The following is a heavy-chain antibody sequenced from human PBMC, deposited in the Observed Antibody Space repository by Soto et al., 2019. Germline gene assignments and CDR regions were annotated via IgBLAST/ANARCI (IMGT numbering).Heavy chain of an antibody. CDR3: AKEGRLDDYVLGTYRYTFSSWYFDY. J-gene: IGHJ4*02. Sequence: PGGSLRLSFAASGFTFSTYGMPWVRQAPGKGLEWVAVIRYDRNNKYYADSVKGRFSISRDTSKNTLFLQMNSLRADDTAVYYCAKEGRLDDYVLGTYRYTFSSWYFDYWGQGT. CDR2: IRYDRNNK. D-gene: IGHD3-16*02. CDR1: GFTFSTYG. V-gene: IGHV3-33*06.